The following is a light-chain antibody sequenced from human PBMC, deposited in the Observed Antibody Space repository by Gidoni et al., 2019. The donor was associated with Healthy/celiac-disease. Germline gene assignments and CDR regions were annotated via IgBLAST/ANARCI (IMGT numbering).Light chain of an antibody. CDR2: GAS. CDR3: QKYGSSRWT. J-gene: IGKJ1*01. V-gene: IGKV3-20*01. CDR1: QSVSSSY. Sequence: EIVLTQSPRTLSLSPGERATLSCRASQSVSSSYLAWYQQKPGQAPRLLIYGASSRATGIPDRFSGSGSGTDFTLTISRLEPEDFAVYYCQKYGSSRWTFGQGTKVEIK.